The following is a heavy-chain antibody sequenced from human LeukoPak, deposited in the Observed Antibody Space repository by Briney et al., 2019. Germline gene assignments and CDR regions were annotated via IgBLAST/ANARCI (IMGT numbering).Heavy chain of an antibody. CDR1: GGSISSYY. CDR2: IYYSGST. CDR3: ARGLRSASAPTFQ. V-gene: IGHV4-59*01. Sequence: SETPSLTCTVSGGSISSYYWSWIRQPPGKGLEWIGYIYYSGSTNYNPSLKCRVTISVDTSKNQFSLKLSSVTAADTAVYYCARGLRSASAPTFQ. D-gene: IGHD3-3*01. J-gene: IGHJ1*01.